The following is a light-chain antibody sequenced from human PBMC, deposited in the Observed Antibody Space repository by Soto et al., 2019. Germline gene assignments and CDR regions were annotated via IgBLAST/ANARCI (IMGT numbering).Light chain of an antibody. Sequence: QSALTQPASVSGSPGQSIAISCTGSSSDVGIYNYVSWYQQHPGKVPKLIIYEVTNRPSGVSNRFSGSKSGNTASLTISGLQAEDEADYYCSSYTTSSTRVFGTGPKLTV. V-gene: IGLV2-14*01. CDR2: EVT. J-gene: IGLJ1*01. CDR1: SSDVGIYNY. CDR3: SSYTTSSTRV.